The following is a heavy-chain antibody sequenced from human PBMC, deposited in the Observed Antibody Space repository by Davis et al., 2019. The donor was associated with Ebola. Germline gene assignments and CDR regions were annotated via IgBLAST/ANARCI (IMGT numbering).Heavy chain of an antibody. CDR3: ARDWVPAADYYYYYGMDV. CDR2: ISSSSSYI. D-gene: IGHD2-2*01. Sequence: GESLKISCAASGFTFSGSAMHWVRQAPGKGLEWVSSISSSSSYIYYADSVKGRFTISRDNAKNSLYLQMNSLRAEDTAVYYCARDWVPAADYYYYYGMDVWGQGTTVTVSS. J-gene: IGHJ6*02. V-gene: IGHV3-21*04. CDR1: GFTFSGSA.